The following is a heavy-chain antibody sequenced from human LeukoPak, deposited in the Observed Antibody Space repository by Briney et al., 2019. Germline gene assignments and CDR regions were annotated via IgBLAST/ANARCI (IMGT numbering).Heavy chain of an antibody. Sequence: GASVKVSCKASGGTFSSYAISWVRQAPGQGLEWMGGIIPIFGTANYAQKFQGRVTITADESTSTAYMELSSLRSEDTAVYYCARDLVWNMVRGALDFDYWGQGTLVTVSS. D-gene: IGHD3-10*01. V-gene: IGHV1-69*13. CDR1: GGTFSSYA. CDR3: ARDLVWNMVRGALDFDY. CDR2: IIPIFGTA. J-gene: IGHJ4*02.